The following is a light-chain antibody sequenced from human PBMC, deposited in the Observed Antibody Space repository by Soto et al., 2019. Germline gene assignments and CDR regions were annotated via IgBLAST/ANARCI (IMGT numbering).Light chain of an antibody. J-gene: IGLJ3*02. V-gene: IGLV1-40*01. Sequence: QSVLTQPPSVSGAPGRTVTISCTGSSSNIGARYKVHWYQQVPGTAPKLLIYEDFRRPSGVPDRFSGSKSGASASLAITGLQSEDEADYYCQSYDSSLSSVVFGGGTKVTVL. CDR3: QSYDSSLSSVV. CDR1: SSNIGARYK. CDR2: EDF.